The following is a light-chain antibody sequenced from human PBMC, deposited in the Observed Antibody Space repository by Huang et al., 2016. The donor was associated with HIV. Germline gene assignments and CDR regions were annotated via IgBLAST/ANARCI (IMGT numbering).Light chain of an antibody. CDR2: AAS. CDR1: QSIGHY. J-gene: IGKJ2*01. V-gene: IGKV1-39*01. Sequence: DIQMTQSPSSLSASIGDRVTITCRASQSIGHYLNWYQQKPGKAANLLIYAASSMQSGVPSRCSGSGSGTDFTLMISSLQPEDFATYYCQQSYTTPRYSFGQGTKLEIK. CDR3: QQSYTTPRYS.